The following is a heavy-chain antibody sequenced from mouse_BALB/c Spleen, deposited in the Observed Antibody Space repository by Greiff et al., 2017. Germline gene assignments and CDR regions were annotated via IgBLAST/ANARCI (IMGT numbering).Heavy chain of an antibody. J-gene: IGHJ4*01. CDR1: GYTFTDYY. D-gene: IGHD1-2*01. V-gene: IGHV1-77*01. CDR3: ATDYYGYVSYAMDY. Sequence: VKVVESGAELARPGASVKLSCKASGYTFTDYYINWVKQRTGQGLEWIGEIYPGSGNTYYNEKFKGKATLTADKSSSTAYMQLSSLTSEDSAVYFCATDYYGYVSYAMDYWGQGTSVTVSS. CDR2: IYPGSGNT.